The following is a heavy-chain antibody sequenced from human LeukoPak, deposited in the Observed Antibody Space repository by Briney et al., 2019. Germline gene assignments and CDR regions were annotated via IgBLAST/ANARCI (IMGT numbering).Heavy chain of an antibody. D-gene: IGHD3-10*01. CDR2: IRSKTDGGTT. J-gene: IGHJ4*02. CDR1: GFTFSNAW. V-gene: IGHV3-15*01. Sequence: GGSLRLSCAASGFTFSNAWMSWVRQAPGKGLEWVGRIRSKTDGGTTDYAAPVKGRFTISRDDSKNTLYLQMNSLKTGDTAVYYCTTACNMVRGVIPLDYWGQGTLVTVSS. CDR3: TTACNMVRGVIPLDY.